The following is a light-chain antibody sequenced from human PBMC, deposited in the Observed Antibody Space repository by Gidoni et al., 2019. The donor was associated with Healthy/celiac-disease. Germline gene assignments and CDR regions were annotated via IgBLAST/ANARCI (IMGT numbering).Light chain of an antibody. CDR2: KET. J-gene: IGKJ1*01. CDR3: QQYNSYWT. V-gene: IGKV1-5*03. CDR1: QSISSW. Sequence: DSQITQSPSTLSASVGDRVTITCRASQSISSWLAWYQQKPGKAPQLLIDKETSLESGVPSRFSGSGSGTEFTLTISSLQPDDFATYYCQQYNSYWTFGQGTKVEIK.